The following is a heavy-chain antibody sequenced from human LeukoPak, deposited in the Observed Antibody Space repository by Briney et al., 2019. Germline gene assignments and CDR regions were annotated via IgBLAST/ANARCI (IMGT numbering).Heavy chain of an antibody. V-gene: IGHV1-46*01. Sequence: ASVKVSCKASGYTFTSYYMHWVRQAPGQGLEWMGIINPSGGSTSYAQMFQGRVTMTRDTSTNTVYMELSSLRSEDTAVYFCARATLSDYYFNYWGQGTLVTVSS. CDR1: GYTFTSYY. J-gene: IGHJ4*02. CDR3: ARATLSDYYFNY. CDR2: INPSGGST.